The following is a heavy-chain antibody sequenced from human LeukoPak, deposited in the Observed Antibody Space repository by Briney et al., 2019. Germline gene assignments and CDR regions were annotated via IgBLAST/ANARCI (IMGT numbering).Heavy chain of an antibody. D-gene: IGHD2-15*01. Sequence: SGGSLTLSCSASGFPFSSYAMHWVRQAPGKGLEYVSAISDSGGSTYYAHSVKGRFTISRDNSKNTLYLQMSSLRAEDTAVYFCVRGYSFGPYGMDVWGQGTTVTVSS. CDR2: ISDSGGST. CDR1: GFPFSSYA. V-gene: IGHV3-64D*09. J-gene: IGHJ6*02. CDR3: VRGYSFGPYGMDV.